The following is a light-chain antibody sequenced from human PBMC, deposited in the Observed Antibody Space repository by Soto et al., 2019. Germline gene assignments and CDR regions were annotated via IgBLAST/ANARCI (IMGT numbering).Light chain of an antibody. CDR2: KAS. Sequence: DIQMTQSPSTLSGSVGDRVTITCRASQTISSWLAWYQQKPGKAPKLLIYKASTLKSGVPSRFSGSGSGTEFTLTITSLPPDDFAPYSCQHYHSYSEAFGQGTKVDI. CDR1: QTISSW. V-gene: IGKV1-5*03. CDR3: QHYHSYSEA. J-gene: IGKJ1*01.